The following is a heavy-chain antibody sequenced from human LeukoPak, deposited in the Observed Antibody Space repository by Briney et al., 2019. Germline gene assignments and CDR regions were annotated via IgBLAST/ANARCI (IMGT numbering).Heavy chain of an antibody. CDR2: INPNSGGT. Sequence: ASVKVSCKASGYTFTGYYMHWVRQAPGQGLAWMGWINPNSGGTNYAQKFQGRVTMTRDTSISTAYMELSRLRSDDTAVYYCARDSGSGYDRRAFDYWGQGTLVTVSS. CDR3: ARDSGSGYDRRAFDY. D-gene: IGHD5-12*01. CDR1: GYTFTGYY. J-gene: IGHJ4*02. V-gene: IGHV1-2*02.